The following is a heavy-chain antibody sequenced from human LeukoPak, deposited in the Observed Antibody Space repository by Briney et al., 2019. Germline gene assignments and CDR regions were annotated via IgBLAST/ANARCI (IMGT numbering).Heavy chain of an antibody. V-gene: IGHV1-2*02. Sequence: ASVKVSCKASGYTFTGYYMHWVRQAPGQGLEWMGWINHNSGGTNYAQKFQGRVTMTRDTSISTAYMELSRLRSDDTAVYYCARGYSSSWFDYWGQGTLVTVSS. J-gene: IGHJ4*02. D-gene: IGHD6-13*01. CDR1: GYTFTGYY. CDR3: ARGYSSSWFDY. CDR2: INHNSGGT.